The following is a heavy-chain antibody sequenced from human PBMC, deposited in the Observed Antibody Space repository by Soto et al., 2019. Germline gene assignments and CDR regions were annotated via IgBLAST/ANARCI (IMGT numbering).Heavy chain of an antibody. CDR3: ATHIVVVTAMDY. Sequence: EVQLVESGGGLVQPGGSLRLSCAASGFTFSSYWMHWVRQAPGKGLVWVSRINSDGSSTSYADSVKGRFTISRDNAKNTLDLQMNRLRAEDTAVYYCATHIVVVTAMDYWGQGTLGTVSS. CDR1: GFTFSSYW. D-gene: IGHD2-21*02. J-gene: IGHJ4*02. V-gene: IGHV3-74*01. CDR2: INSDGSST.